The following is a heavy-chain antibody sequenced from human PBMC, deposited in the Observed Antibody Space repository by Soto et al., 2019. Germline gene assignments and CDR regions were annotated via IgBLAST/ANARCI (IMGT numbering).Heavy chain of an antibody. J-gene: IGHJ4*02. D-gene: IGHD3-22*01. V-gene: IGHV1-3*01. CDR3: TGDYYDSGGNYPKFDY. Sequence: ASVKVSCKASGYTFTYYTVHWVRQAPGQRLEWMGWINAGDGNTKYSPNFQGRVTITKDASASTVYMELSSLRSEDTAVYFCTGDYYDSGGNYPKFDYWGQGTLVTVSS. CDR1: GYTFTYYT. CDR2: INAGDGNT.